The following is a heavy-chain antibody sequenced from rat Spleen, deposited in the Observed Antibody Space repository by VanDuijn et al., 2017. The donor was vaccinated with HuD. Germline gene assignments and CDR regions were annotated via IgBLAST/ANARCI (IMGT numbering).Heavy chain of an antibody. V-gene: IGHV2-41*01. Sequence: QVQLKESGPGLVQPSQTLSLTCTVAGFSLDNYNVHWVRQSPGKGLEWMGVIWNIGGTRYNSALKSRLSISKDTSTSQVFLKMNSLQTEDTAMYFCARKVFIADWYFDFWGPGTMVTVSS. CDR3: ARKVFIADWYFDF. CDR2: IWNIGGT. CDR1: GFSLDNYN. J-gene: IGHJ1*01. D-gene: IGHD1-1*01.